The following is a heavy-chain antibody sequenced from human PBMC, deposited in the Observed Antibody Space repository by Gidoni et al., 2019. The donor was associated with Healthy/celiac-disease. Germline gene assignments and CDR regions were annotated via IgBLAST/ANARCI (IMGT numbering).Heavy chain of an antibody. CDR3: ARSTFATIPYGMDV. D-gene: IGHD5-12*01. J-gene: IGHJ6*02. V-gene: IGHV4-4*03. Sequence: VQLQATLSLPCAVSGGSISSSNWWSWVRQPPGKGLEWIGEIYHSGSTNYNPSLKSRVTISVDKSKNQFSLKLSSVTAADTAVYYCARSTFATIPYGMDVWGQGTTVTVSS. CDR1: GGSISSSNW. CDR2: IYHSGST.